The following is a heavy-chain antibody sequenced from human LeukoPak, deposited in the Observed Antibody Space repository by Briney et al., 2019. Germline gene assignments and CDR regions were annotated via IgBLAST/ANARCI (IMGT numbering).Heavy chain of an antibody. D-gene: IGHD5-24*01. V-gene: IGHV4-31*03. CDR2: IFYTGST. CDR3: ASRESRDGYNYDAFDI. Sequence: SETLSLTCTVSGGSISSRSYYWSWIRQHPGKGLEWIGDIFYTGSTYYNPSLKSRVTISVDMSKNQFSLKLTSVTAADTAVYYCASRESRDGYNYDAFDIWGQGTMVTVSS. J-gene: IGHJ3*02. CDR1: GGSISSRSYY.